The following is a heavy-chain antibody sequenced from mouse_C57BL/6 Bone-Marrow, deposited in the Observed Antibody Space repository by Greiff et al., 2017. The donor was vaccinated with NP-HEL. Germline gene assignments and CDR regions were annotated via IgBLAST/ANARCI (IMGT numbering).Heavy chain of an antibody. Sequence: VQLQQSGAELVKPGASVKLSCKASGYTFTEYTIHWVKQRSGQGLEGIGWFYPGSGSIKYNEKFKDKATLTADKCSSTVYMGLSRLTSEDSAVYFCARHGGGSYGSSYVYFDVWGPGTTVTVSS. CDR2: FYPGSGSI. V-gene: IGHV1-62-2*01. CDR3: ARHGGGSYGSSYVYFDV. J-gene: IGHJ1*01. D-gene: IGHD1-1*01. CDR1: GYTFTEYT.